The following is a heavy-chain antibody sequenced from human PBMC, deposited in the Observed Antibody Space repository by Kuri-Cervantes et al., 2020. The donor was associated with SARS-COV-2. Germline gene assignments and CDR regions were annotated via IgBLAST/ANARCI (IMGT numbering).Heavy chain of an antibody. CDR3: ARGVRFLDPKYYYFYYYMDI. V-gene: IGHV4-34*01. Sequence: SLTLSLPCAVYGGSCRGYYWSWIRQPPGKGLEWIWEINHGGGTNYNPSLMSRVNISVDTSKNQFSLKMRSVTAAETAVYYCARGVRFLDPKYYYFYYYMDIWGEGTTVTVSS. J-gene: IGHJ6*03. CDR1: GGSCRGYY. CDR2: INHGGGT. D-gene: IGHD3-3*01.